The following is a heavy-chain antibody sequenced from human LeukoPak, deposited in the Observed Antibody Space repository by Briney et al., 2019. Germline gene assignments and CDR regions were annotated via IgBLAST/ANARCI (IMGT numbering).Heavy chain of an antibody. CDR3: AKDSLGSGSYYTY. D-gene: IGHD3-10*01. V-gene: IGHV3-23*01. J-gene: IGHJ4*02. CDR2: ISGSGGST. Sequence: GGSLRLSCAASGFTFSSYSMSWVRQAPGKGLEWVSAISGSGGSTYYADSVKGRFTISRDNSKNTLYLQMNSLRAEDTAVYYCAKDSLGSGSYYTYWGQGTLVTVSS. CDR1: GFTFSSYS.